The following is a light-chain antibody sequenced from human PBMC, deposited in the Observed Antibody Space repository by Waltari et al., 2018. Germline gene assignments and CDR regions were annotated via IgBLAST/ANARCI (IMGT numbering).Light chain of an antibody. CDR1: QSVGSY. CDR2: DAS. J-gene: IGKJ3*01. V-gene: IGKV3-11*01. Sequence: EIVLTQSPATLSLSPGERAPLSCRASQSVGSYLAWYQQKPGQAPRLLIYDASKRATGTPARFSGSGSGTDFSLSISSLEPEDFGVYYCQQRSNWPPIFTFGPGTKVDIK. CDR3: QQRSNWPPIFT.